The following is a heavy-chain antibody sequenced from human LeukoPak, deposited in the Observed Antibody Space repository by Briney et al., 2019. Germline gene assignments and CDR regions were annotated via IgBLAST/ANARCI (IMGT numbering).Heavy chain of an antibody. Sequence: PGGSLRLSCAASGFAFSSYDMHWVRQAPGKGLEWVAVISCDGSDKYYVDSVKGRFTISRDNSKNTLYLQMNSLKAEDAAVYYCARVLSGSYDNYFDYWGQGTLVTVSS. CDR1: GFAFSSYD. V-gene: IGHV3-30*03. CDR3: ARVLSGSYDNYFDY. CDR2: ISCDGSDK. J-gene: IGHJ4*02. D-gene: IGHD1-26*01.